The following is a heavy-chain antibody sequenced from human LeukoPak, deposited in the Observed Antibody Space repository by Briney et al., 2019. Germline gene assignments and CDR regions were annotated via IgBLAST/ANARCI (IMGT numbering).Heavy chain of an antibody. J-gene: IGHJ5*02. CDR2: MNPNSGNT. D-gene: IGHD4-17*01. V-gene: IGHV1-8*01. CDR3: ARVHDYGDPNWFDP. CDR1: GYTFTSYD. Sequence: ASVKVSCKASGYTFTSYDINWVRQATGQGLEWMGWMNPNSGNTGYAQKFQGRVTMTRDTSISTAYMELSRLRSDDTAVYYCARVHDYGDPNWFDPWGQGTLVTVSS.